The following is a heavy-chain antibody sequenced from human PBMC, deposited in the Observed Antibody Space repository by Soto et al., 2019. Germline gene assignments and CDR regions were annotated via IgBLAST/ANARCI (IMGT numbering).Heavy chain of an antibody. CDR1: GFTFSSYS. CDR2: ISSSSSYI. Sequence: GGSLRLSCAASGFTFSSYSMNRVRQAPGKGLEWVSSISSSSSYIYYADSVKGRFTISRDNAKNSLYLQVNSLRAEDTAVYYCAREWYSSGWYGNAFDIWGQGTMVTVSS. J-gene: IGHJ3*02. V-gene: IGHV3-21*01. D-gene: IGHD6-19*01. CDR3: AREWYSSGWYGNAFDI.